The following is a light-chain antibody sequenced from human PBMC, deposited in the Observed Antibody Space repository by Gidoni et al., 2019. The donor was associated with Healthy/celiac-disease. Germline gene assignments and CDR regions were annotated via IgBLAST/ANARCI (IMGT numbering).Light chain of an antibody. CDR3: AAWDDSLNGYV. J-gene: IGLJ1*01. CDR2: SNN. CDR1: SSNIGSNT. V-gene: IGLV1-44*01. Sequence: QSVLTQPPSASGTPGQRVTISCSGSSSNIGSNTVNGYQQTPGTAPKLLIYSNNQRPSGVPDRFSGSKSGTSASLAISGLQSEDEADYYCAAWDDSLNGYVFGTGTKVTVL.